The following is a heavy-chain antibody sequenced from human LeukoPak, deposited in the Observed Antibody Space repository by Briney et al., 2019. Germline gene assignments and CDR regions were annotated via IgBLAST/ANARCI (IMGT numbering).Heavy chain of an antibody. CDR3: AIQGFYDSSGRDAFDI. Sequence: ASVKVSCKASGYTFSDNYIHWMRQASGQGLEWMGWIHPHSGGAVYAQKFQGRVTVTRDTSISTVYMELNSLKSDDTAVYYCAIQGFYDSSGRDAFDIWGQGTMVTVSS. D-gene: IGHD3-22*01. CDR1: GYTFSDNY. J-gene: IGHJ3*02. V-gene: IGHV1-2*02. CDR2: IHPHSGGA.